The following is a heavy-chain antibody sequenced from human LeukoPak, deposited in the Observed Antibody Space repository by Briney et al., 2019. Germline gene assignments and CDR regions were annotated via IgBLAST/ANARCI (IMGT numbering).Heavy chain of an antibody. Sequence: SQTLSLTCPVSGGSISSGGYYWSWIRQHPGKGLEWIGYIYYSGSTYYNPSLKSRVTISVDTSKNQFSLKLSSVTAADTAVYYCARVVPAAMLGRGYYFDYWGQGTLVTVSS. J-gene: IGHJ4*02. CDR2: IYYSGST. CDR3: ARVVPAAMLGRGYYFDY. V-gene: IGHV4-31*03. D-gene: IGHD2-2*01. CDR1: GGSISSGGYY.